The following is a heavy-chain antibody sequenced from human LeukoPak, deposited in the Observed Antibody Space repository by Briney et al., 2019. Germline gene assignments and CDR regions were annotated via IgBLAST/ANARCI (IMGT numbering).Heavy chain of an antibody. CDR1: GFTFSSYA. D-gene: IGHD6-6*01. J-gene: IGHJ4*02. V-gene: IGHV3-23*01. CDR2: ISGSGGST. Sequence: GGSLRLSCAASGFTFSSYAMSWVRQAPGKGLEWVSAISGSGGSTYYADSVKGRFTISRDNAKNSVYLQMNSLRADDTATYHCARIGYSSSSFDYWGQGTQVTVSS. CDR3: ARIGYSSSSFDY.